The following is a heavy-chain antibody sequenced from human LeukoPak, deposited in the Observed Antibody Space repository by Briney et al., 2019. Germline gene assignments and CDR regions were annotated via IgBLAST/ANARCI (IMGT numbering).Heavy chain of an antibody. CDR3: LFYCSGGSATDY. D-gene: IGHD2-15*01. CDR2: INPNSGGT. CDR1: GYTFTGYY. J-gene: IGHJ4*02. V-gene: IGHV1-2*06. Sequence: ASVKVSCKASGYTFTGYYMHWARQAPGQGLEWMGRINPNSGGTNYAQKFQGRVTMTRDTSISTAYMELSRLRSDDTAVYYCLFYCSGGSATDYWGQGTLVTVSS.